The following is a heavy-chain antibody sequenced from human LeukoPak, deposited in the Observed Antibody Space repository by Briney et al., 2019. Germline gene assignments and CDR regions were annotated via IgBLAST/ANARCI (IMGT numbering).Heavy chain of an antibody. CDR2: ISGSGGST. CDR3: AKDRDLNYVGDWFDP. J-gene: IGHJ5*02. V-gene: IGHV3-23*01. Sequence: GASLRLSCAASGFTFSSYAMSWVRQAPGKGLEWVSAISGSGGSTYYADSVKGRFTISRDNSKNTLYLQMNSLRAEDTAVYYCAKDRDLNYVGDWFDPWGQGTLVTVSS. CDR1: GFTFSSYA. D-gene: IGHD1-7*01.